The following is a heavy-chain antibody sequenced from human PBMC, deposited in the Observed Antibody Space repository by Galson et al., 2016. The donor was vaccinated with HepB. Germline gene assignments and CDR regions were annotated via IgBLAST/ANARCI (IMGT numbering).Heavy chain of an antibody. V-gene: IGHV3-49*03. Sequence: SLRLSCAASGFTFDDYALSWFRQAPGKGLEWVGFIRSKAYGGTTEYAASVKGRFTISRDDSKSIAYLQMNSLKTEDTAVYYCTREEGVVVIAATPAYYYYYMDVWGKGTTVTVSS. CDR1: GFTFDDYA. J-gene: IGHJ6*03. D-gene: IGHD2-15*01. CDR2: IRSKAYGGTT. CDR3: TREEGVVVIAATPAYYYYYMDV.